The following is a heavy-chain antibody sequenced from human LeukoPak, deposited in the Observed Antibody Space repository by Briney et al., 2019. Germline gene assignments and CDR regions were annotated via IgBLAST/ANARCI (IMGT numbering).Heavy chain of an antibody. Sequence: ASVKVSCKASGYTFTSYYMHWVRQAPAQGLEWMGIINPSGGSTSYAQKFQGRVTMTRDTSTSTAYMELSSLRSDDTAVYYCARKGCTGDCYRFDPWGQGTLVTVSS. CDR1: GYTFTSYY. V-gene: IGHV1-46*01. D-gene: IGHD2-21*02. J-gene: IGHJ5*02. CDR2: INPSGGST. CDR3: ARKGCTGDCYRFDP.